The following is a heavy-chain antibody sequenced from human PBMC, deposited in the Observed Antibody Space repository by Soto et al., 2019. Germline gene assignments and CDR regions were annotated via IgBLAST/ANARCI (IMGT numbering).Heavy chain of an antibody. J-gene: IGHJ3*02. CDR2: ISSSSSYI. D-gene: IGHD5-12*01. CDR1: GFSFSSYS. Sequence: PGGCLRLSCAASGFSFSSYSMNWVRQAPGKGLEWVSSISSSSSYIYYADSVKGRFTISRDNAKNSLYLQMNSLRAEDTAVYYCARDLIVATYRPVHAFDIWGQGKMVTVSS. V-gene: IGHV3-21*04. CDR3: ARDLIVATYRPVHAFDI.